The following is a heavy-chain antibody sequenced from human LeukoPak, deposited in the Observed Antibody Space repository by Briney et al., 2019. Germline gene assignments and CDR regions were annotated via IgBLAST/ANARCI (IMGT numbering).Heavy chain of an antibody. J-gene: IGHJ4*02. CDR1: GYTFTSYY. D-gene: IGHD3-22*01. CDR3: ARDYYYDSSGSDGDY. Sequence: GASMKVSCKASGYTFTSYYMHWVRQAPGQGLEWMGIINPSGGSTSYAQKFQGRVTMTRDTSTSTVYMELSSLRSEDTAVYYCARDYYYDSSGSDGDYWGQGTLVTVSS. CDR2: INPSGGST. V-gene: IGHV1-46*01.